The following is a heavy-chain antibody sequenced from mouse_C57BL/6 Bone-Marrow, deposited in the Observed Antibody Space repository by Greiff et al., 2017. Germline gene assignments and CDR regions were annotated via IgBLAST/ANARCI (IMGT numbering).Heavy chain of an antibody. CDR1: GYTFTSYW. V-gene: IGHV1-64*01. J-gene: IGHJ2*01. D-gene: IGHD1-1*01. Sequence: QVQLQQPGAELVKPGASVKLSCKASGYTFTSYWMHWVKQRPGQGLEWIGMIHPNSGSTNYNEKFKSKATLTVDKSSSTAYMQLSSLTSEDSAVXYCARCLPYYYGSSPGYWGQGTTLTVSS. CDR2: IHPNSGST. CDR3: ARCLPYYYGSSPGY.